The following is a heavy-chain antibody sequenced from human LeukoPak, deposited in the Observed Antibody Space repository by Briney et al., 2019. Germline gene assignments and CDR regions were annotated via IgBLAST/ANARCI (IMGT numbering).Heavy chain of an antibody. V-gene: IGHV1-18*01. CDR3: AREGSVYSSSSTDYYYYYMDV. CDR2: ISAYNGNT. D-gene: IGHD6-6*01. CDR1: GYTFTSYG. J-gene: IGHJ6*03. Sequence: ASVKVSCKASGYTFTSYGISWVRQAPGQGLEWMGWISAYNGNTNYAQKLQGRVTMTTDTSTSTAYMELRSLRSDDTAVYYCAREGSVYSSSSTDYYYYYMDVWGKGTTVTVSS.